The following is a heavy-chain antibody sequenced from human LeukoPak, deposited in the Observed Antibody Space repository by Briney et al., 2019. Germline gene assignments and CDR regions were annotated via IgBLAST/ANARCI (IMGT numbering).Heavy chain of an antibody. Sequence: GGSLRPSCAASGFTFSSYGMHWVRQAPGKGLEWVAVISYDGSNKYYADSVKGRFTISRDNSKNTLYLQMNSLRAEDTAVYYCAKVQDDDSSGSLDYWGQGTLVTVSS. CDR2: ISYDGSNK. CDR1: GFTFSSYG. D-gene: IGHD3-22*01. J-gene: IGHJ4*02. CDR3: AKVQDDDSSGSLDY. V-gene: IGHV3-30*18.